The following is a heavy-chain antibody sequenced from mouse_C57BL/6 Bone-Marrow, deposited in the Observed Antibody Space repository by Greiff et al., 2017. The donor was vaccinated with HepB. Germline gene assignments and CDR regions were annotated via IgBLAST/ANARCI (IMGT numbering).Heavy chain of an antibody. CDR1: GFTFTDYY. CDR2: IRNKANGYTT. CDR3: ARSYYYGSSYAMDY. J-gene: IGHJ4*01. D-gene: IGHD1-1*01. Sequence: EVQLVESGGGLVKPGGSLKLSCAASGFTFTDYYMSWVRQPPGKALEWLGFIRNKANGYTTEYSASVKGRFTISRDNSQSILYLQMNALRAEDSATYYCARSYYYGSSYAMDYWGQGTSVTVSS. V-gene: IGHV7-3*01.